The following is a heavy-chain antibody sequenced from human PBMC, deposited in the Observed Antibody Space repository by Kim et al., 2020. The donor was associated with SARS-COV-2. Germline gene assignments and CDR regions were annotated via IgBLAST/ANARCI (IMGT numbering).Heavy chain of an antibody. CDR3: AQQHYGSGSYFGY. J-gene: IGHJ4*02. D-gene: IGHD3-10*01. Sequence: YADSRKGRFTIARENAKNSLYLQRNSLRAEDTAVYYCAQQHYGSGSYFGYWGQGTLVTVSS. V-gene: IGHV3-21*01.